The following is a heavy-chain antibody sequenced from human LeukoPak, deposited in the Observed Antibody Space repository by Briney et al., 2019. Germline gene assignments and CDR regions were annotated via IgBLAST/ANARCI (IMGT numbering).Heavy chain of an antibody. CDR2: IYDSGST. CDR1: GGSISSNNYF. D-gene: IGHD3-3*01. Sequence: SETLSLTCTVSGGSISSNNYFWGWIRQPPGKGLEWIGSIYDSGSTYYNPSLKSRVTISVDTSKNQFSLKLNSVTAADTAMYYCQSRFLVWLLDYWGQGTLVTVSS. V-gene: IGHV4-39*01. CDR3: QSRFLVWLLDY. J-gene: IGHJ4*02.